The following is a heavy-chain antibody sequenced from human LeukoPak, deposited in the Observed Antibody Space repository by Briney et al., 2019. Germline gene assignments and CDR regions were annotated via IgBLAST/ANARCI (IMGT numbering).Heavy chain of an antibody. J-gene: IGHJ3*02. CDR2: INWNGGST. Sequence: GGSLRLSCAASGFTFDDYGMSWVRQAPGKRLEWVPGINWNGGSTGYADSVKGRFTISRDNAKNSLYLQMNSLRAEDTALYYCARPPTIKVVGDAFDIWGQGTMVTVSS. D-gene: IGHD3-22*01. CDR1: GFTFDDYG. CDR3: ARPPTIKVVGDAFDI. V-gene: IGHV3-20*04.